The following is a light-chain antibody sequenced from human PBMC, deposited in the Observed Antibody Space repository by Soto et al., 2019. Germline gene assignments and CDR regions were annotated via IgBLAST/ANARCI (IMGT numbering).Light chain of an antibody. V-gene: IGKV1-5*01. J-gene: IGKJ5*01. CDR2: DAS. Sequence: DIQMTQSPSTLSGSVGYRVTITCRASQSISSWLAWYQQKPGKAPKLLIYDASSLESGVPSRFSGSGSGTEFTLTISSLQPDDFATYFCQQSYSTPITFGQGTRREIK. CDR1: QSISSW. CDR3: QQSYSTPIT.